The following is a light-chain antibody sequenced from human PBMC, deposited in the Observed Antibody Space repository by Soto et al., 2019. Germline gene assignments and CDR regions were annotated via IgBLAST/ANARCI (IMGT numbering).Light chain of an antibody. Sequence: QSALTQPASVSGSPGQSITISCTGTSSDVGDYDYVSWYQQHPGKAPKLMIYEVTNRPSGVSNRFSGSKSGNTASLTISGLQTDDEADYYCSSYTGSSTYVFGTGTKLTVL. CDR3: SSYTGSSTYV. V-gene: IGLV2-14*01. CDR2: EVT. CDR1: SSDVGDYDY. J-gene: IGLJ1*01.